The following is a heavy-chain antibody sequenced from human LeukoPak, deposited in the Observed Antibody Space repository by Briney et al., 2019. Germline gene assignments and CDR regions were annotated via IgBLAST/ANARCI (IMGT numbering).Heavy chain of an antibody. V-gene: IGHV3-23*01. J-gene: IGHJ3*02. CDR2: ISGSGGST. Sequence: GGSLRLPCAASGFTFSSYAMSWVRQAPGKGLEWVSAISGSGGSTYYADSVKGRFTISRDNSKNTLYLQMNSLRAEDTAVYYCAKVRVDFWSGAIDAFDIWGQGTMVTVSS. CDR3: AKVRVDFWSGAIDAFDI. D-gene: IGHD3-3*01. CDR1: GFTFSSYA.